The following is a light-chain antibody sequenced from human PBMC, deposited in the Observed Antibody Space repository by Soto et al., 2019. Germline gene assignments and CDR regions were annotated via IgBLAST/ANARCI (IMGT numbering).Light chain of an antibody. Sequence: VILVTQSASLLSASAGDRVTISCGMSQGISSYLAWYQQKPGKAPELLIYAASTLQSGVPSRFSGSGYGTDFNLTISCLQSEDLATYYGQQYYSFPRTFGQGTKVDIK. CDR3: QQYYSFPRT. CDR1: QGISSY. J-gene: IGKJ1*01. V-gene: IGKV1D-8*01. CDR2: AAS.